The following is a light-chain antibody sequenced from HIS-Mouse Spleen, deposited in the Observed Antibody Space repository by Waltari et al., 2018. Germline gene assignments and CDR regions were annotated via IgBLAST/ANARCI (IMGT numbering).Light chain of an antibody. CDR3: YSTDSSGNHRV. V-gene: IGLV3-10*01. Sequence: SYELTQPPSVSVSPGQTARITCSGDALPKTSDYWYQQKSGQAPVLVIYEDSKRPSGIPERFSGSSSGTMATLTISGAQVEDEADYYCYSTDSSGNHRVFGGGTKLTVL. CDR2: EDS. J-gene: IGLJ2*01. CDR1: ALPKTS.